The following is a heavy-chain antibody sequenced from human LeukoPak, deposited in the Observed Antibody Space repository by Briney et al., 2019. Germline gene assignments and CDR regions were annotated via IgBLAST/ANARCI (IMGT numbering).Heavy chain of an antibody. CDR3: ARGKTYAPNTLDY. CDR2: INPTGTST. CDR1: GYTFTNYY. D-gene: IGHD3-16*01. J-gene: IGHJ4*02. Sequence: ASVKVSCKASGYTFTNYYMHWVRQAPGQGLEWMGLINPTGTSTNYAQKFRGRVTMTRDTSIGTAYMELIRLRSDDTAFYYCARGKTYAPNTLDYWGQGTLVTVSS. V-gene: IGHV1-2*02.